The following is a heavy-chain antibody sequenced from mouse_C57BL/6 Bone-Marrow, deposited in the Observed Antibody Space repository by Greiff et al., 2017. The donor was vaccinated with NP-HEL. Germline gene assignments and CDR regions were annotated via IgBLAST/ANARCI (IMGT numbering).Heavy chain of an antibody. J-gene: IGHJ1*03. CDR1: GFTFNTYA. D-gene: IGHD2-3*01. Sequence: EVQLVESGGGLVQPKGSLKLSCAASGFTFNTYAMHWVRQAPGKGLEWVARIRSKSSNYATYYADSVKDRFTISRDDSQSKLYLQMNNQKTEDTAMYYCVRVGDGYYDWYFDVWGTGTTVTVSS. CDR3: VRVGDGYYDWYFDV. CDR2: IRSKSSNYAT. V-gene: IGHV10-3*01.